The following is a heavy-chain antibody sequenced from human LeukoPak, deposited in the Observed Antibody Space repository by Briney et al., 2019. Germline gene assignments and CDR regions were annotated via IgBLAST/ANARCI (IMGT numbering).Heavy chain of an antibody. J-gene: IGHJ4*02. CDR3: ARAYGGVVGY. D-gene: IGHD4-23*01. CDR2: IYYSGST. V-gene: IGHV4-59*01. CDR1: GGSISSYY. Sequence: SESLSLTCTVSGGSISSYYWIWIRQPPGKGLEWIGYIYYSGSTNYNPSLKSRVTISVDTSKNQFSLKLSSVTAADTAVYYCARAYGGVVGYWGQGTLVTVSS.